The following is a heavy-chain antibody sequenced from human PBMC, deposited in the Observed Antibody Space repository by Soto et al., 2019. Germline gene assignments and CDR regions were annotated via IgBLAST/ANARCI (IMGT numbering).Heavy chain of an antibody. V-gene: IGHV3-33*01. CDR1: GFTFSSYG. J-gene: IGHJ3*02. CDR3: ARVAYCGGDCYLRGAFDI. CDR2: IWYDGSNK. Sequence: GGSLRLSCAASGFTFSSYGMHWFRQAPGKGLEWVAVIWYDGSNKYYADSVKGRFTISRDDSKNTLYLQMNSLRAADTAVYYCARVAYCGGDCYLRGAFDIWGQGTMGTVSS. D-gene: IGHD2-21*02.